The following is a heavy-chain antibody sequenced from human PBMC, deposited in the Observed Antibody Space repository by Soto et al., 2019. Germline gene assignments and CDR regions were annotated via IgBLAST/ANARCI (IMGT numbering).Heavy chain of an antibody. CDR2: VYYNDDI. CDR3: AHGRSVGSTYYFEY. Sequence: QITLKESGPTLAKPTQTLTLTCTFSGFSLSTGAVGVGWIRQPPGEALEWLALVYYNDDIRYSPSLKDRLTITKDTSKNQVVLTLTNMDLVDTATYFCAHGRSVGSTYYFEYWGQGTLVTVSS. D-gene: IGHD2-2*03. V-gene: IGHV2-5*01. J-gene: IGHJ4*02. CDR1: GFSLSTGAVG.